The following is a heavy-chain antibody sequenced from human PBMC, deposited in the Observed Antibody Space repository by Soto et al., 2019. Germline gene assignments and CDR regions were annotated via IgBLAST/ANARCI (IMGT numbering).Heavy chain of an antibody. CDR1: GASFSGYY. Sequence: AKTLSLTVAVQGASFSGYYWTWIRQPPGKGLEWIGEINHSGSTNYNPSLKSRVTISVDTSKTQFSRKLSSVTAVDTAVYYCASLTTGIAVAGTNFDYWGKGTLVTVSS. V-gene: IGHV4-34*01. D-gene: IGHD6-19*01. CDR2: INHSGST. CDR3: ASLTTGIAVAGTNFDY. J-gene: IGHJ4*02.